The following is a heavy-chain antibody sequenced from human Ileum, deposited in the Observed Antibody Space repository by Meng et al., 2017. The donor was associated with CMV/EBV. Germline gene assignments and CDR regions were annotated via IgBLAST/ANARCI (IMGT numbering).Heavy chain of an antibody. CDR1: GFTFSSYW. CDR3: AREAAAGTQFDP. CDR2: INSDGSST. J-gene: IGHJ5*02. V-gene: IGHV3-74*01. D-gene: IGHD6-13*01. Sequence: GESVKISCAASGFTFSSYWMHWVRQAPGKGLVWVSCINSDGSSTSYADSVKGRFTISRDNAKNTLYLQMNSLRAEDTAVYYCAREAAAGTQFDPWGQGTLVTVSS.